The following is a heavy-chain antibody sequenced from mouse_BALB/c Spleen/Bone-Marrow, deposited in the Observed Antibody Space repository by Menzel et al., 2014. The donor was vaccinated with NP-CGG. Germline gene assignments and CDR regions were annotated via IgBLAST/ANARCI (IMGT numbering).Heavy chain of an antibody. CDR2: IDPYYGDV. D-gene: IGHD2-1*01. CDR3: ARSGALYGNPLAF. Sequence: LVESGPELEKPGASVKISCKASGYSFTGYNMNWVKQNNGKSLEWIGNIDPYYGDVNYNQKFKDKATLTVDKSSSTAYMQLKSLTSEDSAVYYCARSGALYGNPLAFWGQAALVTVSA. J-gene: IGHJ3*01. CDR1: GYSFTGYN. V-gene: IGHV1-39*01.